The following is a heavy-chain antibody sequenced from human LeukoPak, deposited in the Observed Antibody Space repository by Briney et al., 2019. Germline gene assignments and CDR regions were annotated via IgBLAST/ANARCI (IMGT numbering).Heavy chain of an antibody. CDR2: TSGSGGST. CDR1: GFTFSSYA. D-gene: IGHD6-19*01. V-gene: IGHV3-23*01. J-gene: IGHJ4*02. Sequence: GGSLRLSCAASGFTFSSYAMSWVRQAPGKGLEWVSATSGSGGSTYYADSVKGRFTISRDNSKNTLYLQMNSLRAEDTAVYYCAKGKQWLVDYFDYWGQGTLVTVSS. CDR3: AKGKQWLVDYFDY.